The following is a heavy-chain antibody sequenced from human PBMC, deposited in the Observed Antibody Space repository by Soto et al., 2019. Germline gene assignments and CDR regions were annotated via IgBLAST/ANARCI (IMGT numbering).Heavy chain of an antibody. Sequence: ASVKVSCKASGGTFSSYAISWVRQAPGQGLEWMGGIIPIFGTANYAQKFQGRVTITADESTSTAYMELSSLRSEDTAVYYCARDVSSPYSSSWYAGMDVWGQGTTVTVSS. V-gene: IGHV1-69*13. CDR3: ARDVSSPYSSSWYAGMDV. CDR1: GGTFSSYA. CDR2: IIPIFGTA. D-gene: IGHD6-13*01. J-gene: IGHJ6*02.